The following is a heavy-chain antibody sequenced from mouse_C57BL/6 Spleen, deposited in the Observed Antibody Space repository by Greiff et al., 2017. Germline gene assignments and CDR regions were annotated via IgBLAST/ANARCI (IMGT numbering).Heavy chain of an antibody. Sequence: VQLQQSGAELVKPGASVKFSCTASGFNIKDYYMHWVKQRTEQGLEWIGRIDPEDGETKSAPKFQGQVTITADTSSNTTYLQLSSLTSEDTAVYYCARCGSSSYYSMDYGGQGTSVTVSS. D-gene: IGHD1-3*01. CDR1: GFNIKDYY. V-gene: IGHV14-2*01. J-gene: IGHJ4*01. CDR2: IDPEDGET. CDR3: ARCGSSSYYSMDY.